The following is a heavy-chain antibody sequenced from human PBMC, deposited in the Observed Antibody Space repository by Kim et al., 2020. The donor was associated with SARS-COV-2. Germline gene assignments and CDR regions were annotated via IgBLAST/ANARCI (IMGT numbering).Heavy chain of an antibody. CDR2: IYYIGST. CDR3: ARSPGSYYNPNYYFDY. V-gene: IGHV4-59*01. J-gene: IGHJ4*02. D-gene: IGHD3-10*01. CDR1: GSSSSYY. Sequence: SETLSLTCTVSGSSSSYYWSWIRQPPGKGLEWIGYIYYIGSTNYNPSLKSRVTISIDTSKNQFSLKLSSVTAADTAVYYCARSPGSYYNPNYYFDYWGQGTLVTVSS.